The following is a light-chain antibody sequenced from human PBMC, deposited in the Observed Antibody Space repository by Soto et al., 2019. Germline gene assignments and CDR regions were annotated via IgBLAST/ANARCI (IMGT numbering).Light chain of an antibody. J-gene: IGKJ1*01. CDR1: QSISSY. Sequence: IVMTQSPATLSVSAWERAALSCRAGQSISSYLAWYQQKPGQAPTPLICNASSRATRIPARFSGSGSGSDFTLTISSLKPEDFAVYYCQQLPDWPPQSTFGQGTKVDIK. CDR2: NAS. V-gene: IGKV3-11*01. CDR3: QQLPDWPPQST.